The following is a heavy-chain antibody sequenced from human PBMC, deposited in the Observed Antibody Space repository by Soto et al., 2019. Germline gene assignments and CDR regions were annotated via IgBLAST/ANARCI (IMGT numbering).Heavy chain of an antibody. CDR1: GLTFSSDW. CDR2: INSXGSST. V-gene: IGHV3-74*01. CDR3: ARNAAIFGA. J-gene: IGHJ4*02. D-gene: IGHD3-3*01. Sequence: GGSXRRSCAAPGLTFSSDWMHWVRQAPGKGLVWAXRINSXGSSTSYADSXXGRFTISXXNAKNTLYLQMNSMRAEDTAVYYCARNAAIFGAWGEGTLVTVSS.